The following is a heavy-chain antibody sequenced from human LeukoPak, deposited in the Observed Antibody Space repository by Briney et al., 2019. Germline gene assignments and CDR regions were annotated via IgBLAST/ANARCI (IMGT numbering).Heavy chain of an antibody. CDR1: GYTFTGYY. CDR3: ATSPGYDY. Sequence: GASVKVPCKASGYTFTGYYMHWVRQAPGQGLEWMGWISAYNGNTNYAQKLQGRVTMTEDTSTDTAYMELTSLRSEDTAVYYCATSPGYDYWGQGTLVTVSS. J-gene: IGHJ4*02. D-gene: IGHD1-14*01. V-gene: IGHV1-18*04. CDR2: ISAYNGNT.